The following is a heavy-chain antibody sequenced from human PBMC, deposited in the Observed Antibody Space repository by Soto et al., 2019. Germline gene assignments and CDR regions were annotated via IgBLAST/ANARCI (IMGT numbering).Heavy chain of an antibody. CDR1: GFSFNAYS. V-gene: IGHV3-23*01. D-gene: IGHD4-17*01. Sequence: EVHLLESGGGLVQPGGSLRVSCAASGFSFNAYSMSWVRQAPGKGLEWVSGIIGSGDSTYYADSVKGRFTISRDNSNNTLYLQMNRLRAEDTAIYYCAKDRGLTTVTFDAFQAWGQGTLVAVSS. J-gene: IGHJ1*01. CDR2: IIGSGDST. CDR3: AKDRGLTTVTFDAFQA.